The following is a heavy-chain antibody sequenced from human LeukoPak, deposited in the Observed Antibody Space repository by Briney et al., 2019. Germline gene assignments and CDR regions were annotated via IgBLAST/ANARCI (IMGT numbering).Heavy chain of an antibody. D-gene: IGHD2-2*01. Sequence: SQTLSLTCTVSGSSISSGGYYWSWIRQHPGKGLEWIGYIYYSGSTYYNPSLKSRVTISVDTSKNQFSLKLSSVTAADTAVYYCARVFAGVVPADNWFDPWGQGTLVTVSS. CDR1: GSSISSGGYY. J-gene: IGHJ5*02. CDR3: ARVFAGVVPADNWFDP. V-gene: IGHV4-31*03. CDR2: IYYSGST.